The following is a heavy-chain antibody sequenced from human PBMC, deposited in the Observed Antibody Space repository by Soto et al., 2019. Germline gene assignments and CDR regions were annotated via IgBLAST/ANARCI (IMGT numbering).Heavy chain of an antibody. D-gene: IGHD6-19*01. J-gene: IGHJ4*02. CDR3: ARPGSLYSSGRMDC. CDR1: GFTFSSYS. CDR2: ISSSSSTI. V-gene: IGHV3-48*01. Sequence: GGSLRLSCAASGFTFSSYSMNWVRQAPGKGLEWVSYISSSSSTIYYADSVKGRFTISRDNAKNSLYLQMNSLRAEDTAVYYCARPGSLYSSGRMDCWGQGTLVTVSS.